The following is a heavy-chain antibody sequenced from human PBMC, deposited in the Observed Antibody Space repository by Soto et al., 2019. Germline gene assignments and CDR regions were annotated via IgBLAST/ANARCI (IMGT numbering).Heavy chain of an antibody. D-gene: IGHD4-17*01. CDR2: IYYSGST. CDR1: GGSISSGDYY. J-gene: IGHJ4*02. CDR3: AREPPRGDLDY. Sequence: KSSETLSLTCTVSGGSISSGDYYWSWIRQPPGKGLEWIGYIYYSGSTYYNPSLKSRVTISVDTSKNQFSLKLSSVTAADTAVYYCAREPPRGDLDYWGQGTLVTVSS. V-gene: IGHV4-30-4*01.